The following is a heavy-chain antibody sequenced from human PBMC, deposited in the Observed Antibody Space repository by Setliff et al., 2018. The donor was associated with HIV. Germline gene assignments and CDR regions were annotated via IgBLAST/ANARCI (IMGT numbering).Heavy chain of an antibody. CDR2: IYSSGTT. J-gene: IGHJ4*02. V-gene: IGHV4-61*05. D-gene: IGHD2-8*02. CDR1: GGSISSTSYY. Sequence: PSETLSLTCTVSGGSISSTSYYWGWIRQPPGRGLEWIGYIYSSGTTQYNPSVESRVTMSLDTSRDQFSLNLRSVTAADTAVYFCARLIHTGLLYFDFWGLGTLVTVSS. CDR3: ARLIHTGLLYFDF.